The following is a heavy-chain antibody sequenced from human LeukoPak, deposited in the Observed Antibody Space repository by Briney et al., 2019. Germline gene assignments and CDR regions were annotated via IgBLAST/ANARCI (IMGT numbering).Heavy chain of an antibody. D-gene: IGHD5-18*01. V-gene: IGHV1-18*01. CDR2: ISPYNGNT. Sequence: ASVKVSCKTSGYIFTSYGISWVRQAPGQGLESMGWISPYNGNTKYAQKFQGRVTMTTDTSTSTVYMESRSLRSDDTAVYYCARDRVGGYTYGGNWFDPWGQGTLVTVSS. CDR3: ARDRVGGYTYGGNWFDP. J-gene: IGHJ5*02. CDR1: GYIFTSYG.